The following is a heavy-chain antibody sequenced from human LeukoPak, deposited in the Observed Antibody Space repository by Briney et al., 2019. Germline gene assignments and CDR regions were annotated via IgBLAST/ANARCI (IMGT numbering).Heavy chain of an antibody. J-gene: IGHJ6*04. D-gene: IGHD5-18*01. Sequence: WASVKVSCKASGYTFTGYYMHWVRQAPGQGLEWMGWINPNSGGTNYAQKFQGRVTMTRDTSISTAYMELSRLRSDDTAVYYCARGEQLWLSGFMDVWGKGTTVTVSS. CDR1: GYTFTGYY. CDR2: INPNSGGT. CDR3: ARGEQLWLSGFMDV. V-gene: IGHV1-2*02.